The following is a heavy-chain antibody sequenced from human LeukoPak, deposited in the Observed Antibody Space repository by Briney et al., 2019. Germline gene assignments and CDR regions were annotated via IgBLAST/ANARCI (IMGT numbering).Heavy chain of an antibody. CDR2: INPYTGDT. V-gene: IGHV1-2*02. CDR3: ARDQYGSIAAAGREQNYYYYYYMDV. D-gene: IGHD6-13*01. J-gene: IGHJ6*03. CDR1: GYTLTGYY. Sequence: GASVKVSCKASGYTLTGYYIHWVRQAPGQGLEWMGWINPYTGDTNSAQKFQGRVTMTRDTSISTAYMELSRLRSDDTAVYYCARDQYGSIAAAGREQNYYYYYYMDVWGKGTTVTVSS.